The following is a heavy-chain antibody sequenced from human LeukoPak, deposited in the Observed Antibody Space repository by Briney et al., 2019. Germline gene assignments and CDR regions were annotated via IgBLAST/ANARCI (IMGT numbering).Heavy chain of an antibody. J-gene: IGHJ4*02. V-gene: IGHV4-31*03. CDR3: GRSDSSGYYFGF. Sequence: PSQTLSLTCTVSGGSISSGDYYWTWVRQHPGKGLEWIGYIYYSGSTYYKSSLKSRVTISLDTSKNQFSLKLSSVTAADTAVYYCGRSDSSGYYFGFWGQGTLVTVYS. D-gene: IGHD3-22*01. CDR1: GGSISSGDYY. CDR2: IYYSGST.